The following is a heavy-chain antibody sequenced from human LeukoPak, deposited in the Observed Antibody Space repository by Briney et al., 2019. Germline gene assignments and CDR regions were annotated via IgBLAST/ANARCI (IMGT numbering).Heavy chain of an antibody. D-gene: IGHD2-2*01. CDR1: GASISSSSYY. V-gene: IGHV4-39*07. Sequence: PSETLSLTCTVSGASISSSSYYWSWIRQPPGKGLEWIGSIYYSVTTYYNPSLKRRVTISVDTSKNQFSLKLSSVTAADTAVYYCARDAVGYCSSTSCPWVSNWFDPWGQGTLVTVSS. CDR3: ARDAVGYCSSTSCPWVSNWFDP. CDR2: IYYSVTT. J-gene: IGHJ5*02.